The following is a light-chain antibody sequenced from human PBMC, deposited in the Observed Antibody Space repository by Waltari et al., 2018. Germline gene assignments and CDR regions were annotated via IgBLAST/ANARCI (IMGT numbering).Light chain of an antibody. CDR1: QDVTNS. V-gene: IGKV4-1*01. Sequence: DIVMTQSPESLGVSLGERVTINCKSSQDVTNSLSWYKQQPGQPPELLIYWASTRESGVPDRFSGSGLGTDFTLTIRSLQAEDVAVYYCLQHYTTPFTFGPGTRVDI. CDR3: LQHYTTPFT. J-gene: IGKJ3*01. CDR2: WAS.